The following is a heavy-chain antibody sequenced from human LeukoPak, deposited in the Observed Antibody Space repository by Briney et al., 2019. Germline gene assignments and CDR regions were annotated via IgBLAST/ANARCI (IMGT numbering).Heavy chain of an antibody. CDR1: GFTFSNYA. J-gene: IGHJ4*02. Sequence: PGRSLRLSCAASGFTFSNYAMHWVRQAPGKGLEWVTVISTDGKDKKYADSVKGRFAISRDNSKNTLDLQMNSLRAEDTGVYYCAKDQKWGPADYYFDSWGQGTLVTVSS. D-gene: IGHD2-2*01. V-gene: IGHV3-30*18. CDR3: AKDQKWGPADYYFDS. CDR2: ISTDGKDK.